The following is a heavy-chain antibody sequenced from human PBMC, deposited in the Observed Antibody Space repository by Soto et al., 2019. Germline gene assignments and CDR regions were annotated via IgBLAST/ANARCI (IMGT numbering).Heavy chain of an antibody. J-gene: IGHJ6*02. CDR1: EFTFRSYW. CDR3: ARAYNYGMDV. CDR2: ISGDGSST. V-gene: IGHV3-74*01. Sequence: EVQLVDSGGGLVQPGGSLRLSCAASEFTFRSYWMHWVRRSPGKGLVWVSRISGDGSSTNYADSVKGRFTISRDNAKNTVYLQIDSLRAEDTAVYYCARAYNYGMDVWGQGTTVTVSS.